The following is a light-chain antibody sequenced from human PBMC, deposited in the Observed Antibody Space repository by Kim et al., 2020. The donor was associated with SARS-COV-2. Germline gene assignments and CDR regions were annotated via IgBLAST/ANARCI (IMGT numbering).Light chain of an antibody. CDR3: QQYIDTPLT. CDR1: HSVGSNF. CDR2: GAS. J-gene: IGKJ4*01. Sequence: STGERATLACRASHSVGSNFLAWYQQKPGQAARILIFGASSRVTGNPDRFSGSGSGTDFTLTSSRLETEDFAVYYCQQYIDTPLTFGGGTKVDIK. V-gene: IGKV3-20*01.